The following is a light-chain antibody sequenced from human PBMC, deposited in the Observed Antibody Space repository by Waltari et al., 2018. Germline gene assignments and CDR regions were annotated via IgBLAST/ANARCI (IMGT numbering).Light chain of an antibody. CDR1: QSVGDF. CDR3: QQRGSWPLT. V-gene: IGKV3-11*01. Sequence: EIVLTQFQATLSLSPGERATLSCRARQSVGDFLAWYQQKPGQAPRLLIYDASKRVTGIPARFSGSGSGTDFTLTISSLEPEDFALYYCQQRGSWPLTFGGGTTVEIK. CDR2: DAS. J-gene: IGKJ4*01.